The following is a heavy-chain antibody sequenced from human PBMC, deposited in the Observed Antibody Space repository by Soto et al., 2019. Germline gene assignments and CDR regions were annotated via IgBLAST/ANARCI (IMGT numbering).Heavy chain of an antibody. CDR1: GGSISSGGYY. D-gene: IGHD1-1*01. Sequence: SETLSLTCTVSGGSISSGGYYWSWIRQHPGKGLEWIGYIYYSGSTYYNPSLKSRVTISVDTSKNQFSLKLSSVTAADTAVYYCAATTGTDLVYYYYGMDVWGQGTTVTVSS. CDR2: IYYSGST. CDR3: AATTGTDLVYYYYGMDV. V-gene: IGHV4-31*03. J-gene: IGHJ6*02.